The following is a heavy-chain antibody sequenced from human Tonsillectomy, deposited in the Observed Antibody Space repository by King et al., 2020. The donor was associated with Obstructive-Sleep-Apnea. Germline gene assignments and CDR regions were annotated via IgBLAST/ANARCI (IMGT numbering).Heavy chain of an antibody. CDR2: IRRKVYGGTT. CDR3: TRDLGYYDTSGYLGFY. J-gene: IGHJ4*02. CDR1: GFTFGDYA. D-gene: IGHD3-22*01. Sequence: VQLVESGGGFVQPGRSLRLSCTASGFTFGDYAMSWFRQAPGKGLEWVGFIRRKVYGGTTEYGESVKGRFTISRDDSKSIAYLQMTSLKTEDTAVYYCTRDLGYYDTSGYLGFYWGQGTLVTVSS. V-gene: IGHV3-49*03.